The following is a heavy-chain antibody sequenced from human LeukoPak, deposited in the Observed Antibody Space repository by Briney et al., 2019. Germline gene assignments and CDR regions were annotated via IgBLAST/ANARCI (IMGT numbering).Heavy chain of an antibody. Sequence: SETLSLTCTVSGGSISSYYWSWIRQPPGKGLEYIGYIYYSGSTYYNPSLKSRVTISVDTSKNQFSLKLRSVTAADTAVYYCARPRTRLAWFDPWGQGTLVTVSS. CDR1: GGSISSYY. CDR3: ARPRTRLAWFDP. CDR2: IYYSGST. D-gene: IGHD6-19*01. J-gene: IGHJ5*02. V-gene: IGHV4-59*08.